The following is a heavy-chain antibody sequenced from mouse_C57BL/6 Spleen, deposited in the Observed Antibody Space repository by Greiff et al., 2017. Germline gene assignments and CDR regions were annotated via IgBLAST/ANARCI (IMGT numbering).Heavy chain of an antibody. J-gene: IGHJ2*01. V-gene: IGHV5-17*01. D-gene: IGHD4-1*01. CDR3: ARRGLGSYYFDY. Sequence: EVKLVESGGGLVKPGGSLKLSCAASGFTFSDYGMHWVRQAPEKGLEWVAYISSGSSTIYYADTVKGRFTISRDNAKNTLFLQMTSLRSDDTAMYYCARRGLGSYYFDYWGQGTTLTVSS. CDR2: ISSGSSTI. CDR1: GFTFSDYG.